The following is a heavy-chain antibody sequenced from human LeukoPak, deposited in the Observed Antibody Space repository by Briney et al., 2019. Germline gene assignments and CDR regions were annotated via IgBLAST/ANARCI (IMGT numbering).Heavy chain of an antibody. CDR3: ARGKDGYSL. D-gene: IGHD5-24*01. CDR2: VYYTGGT. V-gene: IGHV4-59*01. J-gene: IGHJ4*02. CDR1: GASISTYY. Sequence: SETLSLTCTVSGASISTYYWSWIRQPPGKGLEWIGYVYYTGGTNYNPSLKSRVIISVDTSKNQFSLKLSSVTAADTAVYYCARGKDGYSLWGQGTLVTVTS.